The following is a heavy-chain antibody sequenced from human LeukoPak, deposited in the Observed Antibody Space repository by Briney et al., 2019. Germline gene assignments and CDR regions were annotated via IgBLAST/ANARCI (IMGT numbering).Heavy chain of an antibody. Sequence: ASVKVSCKASGYTFTSYDINWVRQATGQGLEWMGWMNPNSGNTGYAQKFQGRVTITADKSTSTAYMDLSSLRSEDTAVYYCAKATTVVSQFDYWGQGTLVTVSS. CDR1: GYTFTSYD. V-gene: IGHV1-8*01. CDR3: AKATTVVSQFDY. CDR2: MNPNSGNT. J-gene: IGHJ4*02. D-gene: IGHD4-23*01.